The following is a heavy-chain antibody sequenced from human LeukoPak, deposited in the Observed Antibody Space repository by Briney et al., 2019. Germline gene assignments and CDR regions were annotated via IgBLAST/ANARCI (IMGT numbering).Heavy chain of an antibody. Sequence: PGESLQISCKCSGCSFTSYWIGWVRRLPGKGLEWMGNIYPEESDTRYSPSFQGQVTISADKSISTAYLQWSSLKASDTAMYYCARLAYYGSGSYRGLDYWGQGTLVTVSS. CDR2: IYPEESDT. CDR1: GCSFTSYW. CDR3: ARLAYYGSGSYRGLDY. D-gene: IGHD3-10*01. V-gene: IGHV5-51*01. J-gene: IGHJ4*02.